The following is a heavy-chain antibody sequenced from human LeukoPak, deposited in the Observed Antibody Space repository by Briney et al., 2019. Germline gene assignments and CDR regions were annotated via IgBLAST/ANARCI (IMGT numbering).Heavy chain of an antibody. Sequence: PGGSLRLSCAASGFTFSSYAMHWVRQAPGKGLEWVAVISYDGSNKYYADSVKGRFTISRDNSKNTLYLQMNSLRAEDTAVYYCARGQCGSYCYFDYWGQGTLVTVSS. D-gene: IGHD1-26*01. CDR1: GFTFSSYA. CDR2: ISYDGSNK. CDR3: ARGQCGSYCYFDY. V-gene: IGHV3-30-3*01. J-gene: IGHJ4*02.